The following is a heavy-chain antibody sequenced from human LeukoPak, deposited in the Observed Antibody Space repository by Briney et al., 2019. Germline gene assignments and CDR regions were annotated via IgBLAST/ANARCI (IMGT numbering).Heavy chain of an antibody. CDR3: ARSTYYYGPLDI. J-gene: IGHJ3*02. CDR2: IDNYGSSP. CDR1: GFTFSSYW. Sequence: GGSLRLSCAASGFTFSSYWMHWVRQAPGKGLVWVSRIDNYGSSPSYADSVKGRFTISRDNAKNSLYLQMNSLRAEDTAVYYCARSTYYYGPLDIWGQGTMVTVSS. V-gene: IGHV3-74*01. D-gene: IGHD3-10*01.